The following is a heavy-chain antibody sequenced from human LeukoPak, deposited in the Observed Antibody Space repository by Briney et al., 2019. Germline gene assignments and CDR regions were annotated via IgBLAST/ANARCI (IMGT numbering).Heavy chain of an antibody. Sequence: VASVRVSCKASGYTFTSYGISWVRQAPGQRLEWMGWISAYNGNTNYAQKLQGRVTMTTDTSTSTAYMELRSLRSDDTAVYYCARTPLDSSGYYRGYYFDYWGQGTLVTVSS. CDR1: GYTFTSYG. V-gene: IGHV1-18*01. D-gene: IGHD3-22*01. CDR2: ISAYNGNT. J-gene: IGHJ4*02. CDR3: ARTPLDSSGYYRGYYFDY.